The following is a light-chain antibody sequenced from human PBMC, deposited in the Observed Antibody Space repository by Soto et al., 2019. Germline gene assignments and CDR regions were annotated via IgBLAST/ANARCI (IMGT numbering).Light chain of an antibody. CDR3: QQTDSFPRT. CDR1: QDIGSW. V-gene: IGKV1-12*01. CDR2: RTS. J-gene: IGKJ1*01. Sequence: DIQMTQSPSSVSASVGDRVTITCRASQDIGSWLAWYQQKPGKAPNLLIYRTSTLQSGVPSRFSGSGSRTDFSLTVSGLQPEYFATDYCQQTDSFPRTFGHGTRVEIK.